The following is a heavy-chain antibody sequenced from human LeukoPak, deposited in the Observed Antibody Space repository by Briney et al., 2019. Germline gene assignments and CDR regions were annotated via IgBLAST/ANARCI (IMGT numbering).Heavy chain of an antibody. CDR1: GFTFNYAW. CDR3: TTDEDWNYARKDV. CDR2: TVSEIDGGTT. Sequence: TGGSLRLSCAASGFTFNYAWMCWVRQVPGKGLEWVGQTVSEIDGGTTDYATPVKGRFTISRDDSKSTLYLQMNSLKIEDTAVYYCTTDEDWNYARKDVWGQGATVIVSS. J-gene: IGHJ6*02. V-gene: IGHV3-15*04. D-gene: IGHD1-7*01.